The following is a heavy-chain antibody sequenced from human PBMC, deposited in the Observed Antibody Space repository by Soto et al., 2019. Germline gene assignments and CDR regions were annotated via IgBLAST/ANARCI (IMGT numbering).Heavy chain of an antibody. CDR2: ISGSGDST. Sequence: EVPLLESGGGLVQPGGSLRLSCAASGFTFSRYATRWVRQAPVKGLEWVSAISGSGDSTYYADSVKGRFTIARDNSKNTLYLQMNSLRAERPAVDYCARLGSGSYYDYWGQGTLVTVS. J-gene: IGHJ4*02. CDR1: GFTFSRYA. V-gene: IGHV3-23*01. D-gene: IGHD1-26*01. CDR3: ARLGSGSYYDY.